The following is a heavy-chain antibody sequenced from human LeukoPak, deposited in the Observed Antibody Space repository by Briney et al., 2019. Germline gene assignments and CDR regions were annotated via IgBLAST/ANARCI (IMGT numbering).Heavy chain of an antibody. D-gene: IGHD6-13*01. CDR3: AKDFSGSSWGSDY. CDR2: IRYDGSNK. J-gene: IGHJ4*02. V-gene: IGHV3-30*02. CDR1: GFTFSSYG. Sequence: GGSLRLSCAASGFTFSSYGMRWVRQAPGKGLEWVAFIRYDGSNKYYADSVKGRFTISRDNSKNTLYLQMNSLRAEDTAVYYCAKDFSGSSWGSDYWGQGTLVTVSS.